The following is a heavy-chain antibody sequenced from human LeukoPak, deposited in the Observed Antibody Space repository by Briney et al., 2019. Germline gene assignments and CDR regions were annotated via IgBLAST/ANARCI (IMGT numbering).Heavy chain of an antibody. D-gene: IGHD2-15*01. J-gene: IGHJ6*02. CDR3: GRGDIIVVVAATPSYYGMDV. Sequence: SVKVSCKASGGTFSSYAISWVRQAPGQGLEWMGGIIPIFGTANYAQKFQGRVTITADESTSTAYLELSSLRAEDTAVYYCGRGDIIVVVAATPSYYGMDVWGQGTTVTVSS. CDR2: IIPIFGTA. CDR1: GGTFSSYA. V-gene: IGHV1-69*01.